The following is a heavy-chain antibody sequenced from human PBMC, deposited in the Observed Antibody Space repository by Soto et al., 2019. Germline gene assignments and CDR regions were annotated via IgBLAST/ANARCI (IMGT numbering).Heavy chain of an antibody. Sequence: GSLRLSCAASGFTFSSYSMHWVRQAPGKGLEWVAVISYDGSNKYYADSVKGRFTISRDNSKNTLYLQMNSLRAEDTAVYYCAKDTIRSSWDYFDYWGQGTLVPVSS. CDR2: ISYDGSNK. D-gene: IGHD6-13*01. CDR1: GFTFSSYS. V-gene: IGHV3-30*18. CDR3: AKDTIRSSWDYFDY. J-gene: IGHJ4*02.